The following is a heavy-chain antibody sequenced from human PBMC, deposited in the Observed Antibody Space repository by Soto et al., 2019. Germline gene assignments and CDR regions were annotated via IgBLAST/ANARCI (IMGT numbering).Heavy chain of an antibody. CDR3: ATAGALYSGSYFSLSR. D-gene: IGHD1-26*01. Sequence: ASVKVSCKVSGYTLTELSMHWVRQAPGRGLEWMGGFDPEDGETIYAQKFQGRVTMTEDTSTDTAYMELSSLRSEDTAVYYCATAGALYSGSYFSLSRWGQGTLVTVSS. V-gene: IGHV1-24*01. J-gene: IGHJ4*02. CDR2: FDPEDGET. CDR1: GYTLTELS.